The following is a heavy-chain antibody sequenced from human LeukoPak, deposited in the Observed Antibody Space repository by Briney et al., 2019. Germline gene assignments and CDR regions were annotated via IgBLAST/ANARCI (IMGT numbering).Heavy chain of an antibody. Sequence: GRSLRLSCAASGFTFRNYGMHWVRQAPGKGLDWVAVISYDGSNKYYADSVKGRFTISRDNSKNTLYLQMNSLRAEDTAVYYCAREVSGDPWYNWFDPWGQGTLVTVSS. CDR2: ISYDGSNK. CDR1: GFTFRNYG. CDR3: AREVSGDPWYNWFDP. D-gene: IGHD4-17*01. V-gene: IGHV3-30*03. J-gene: IGHJ5*02.